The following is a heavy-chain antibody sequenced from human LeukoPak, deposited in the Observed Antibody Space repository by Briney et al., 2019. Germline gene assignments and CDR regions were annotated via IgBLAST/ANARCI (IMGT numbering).Heavy chain of an antibody. CDR2: INPSGGST. CDR1: GYAFTNYY. CDR3: ARVGDYSPRGWFDP. D-gene: IGHD4-11*01. V-gene: IGHV1-46*01. J-gene: IGHJ5*02. Sequence: ASVKVSCKASGYAFTNYYIHWVRQAPGQGLEWMGIINPSGGSTTYAQKFQGRVTMTRDMSTRTLYMELSSLRSEDTAFYYCARVGDYSPRGWFDPWGQGTLVTVSS.